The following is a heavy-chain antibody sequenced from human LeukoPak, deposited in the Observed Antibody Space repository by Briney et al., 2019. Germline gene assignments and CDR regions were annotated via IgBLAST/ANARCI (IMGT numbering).Heavy chain of an antibody. V-gene: IGHV1-2*02. CDR1: GYTFTGYY. J-gene: IGHJ4*02. Sequence: GASVKVSCKASGYTFTGYYMHWVRQAPGQGLEGMGWINPNSGGTDYAQKFQGRVTMTRDTSISTAYMELSRLRSDDTAMYYCARMRAYCSGGYCYVDYWGQGTLVTVSS. CDR3: ARMRAYCSGGYCYVDY. CDR2: INPNSGGT. D-gene: IGHD2-15*01.